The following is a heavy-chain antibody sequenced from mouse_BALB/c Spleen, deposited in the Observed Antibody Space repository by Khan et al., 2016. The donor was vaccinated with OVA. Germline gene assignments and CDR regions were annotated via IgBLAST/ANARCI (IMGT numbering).Heavy chain of an antibody. CDR3: ARDYWDEFTY. CDR2: IDPANGNT. CDR1: GFNIKDTY. D-gene: IGHD4-1*01. V-gene: IGHV14-3*02. Sequence: VQLKESGAELVKPGASVKLSCTASGFNIKDTYMHWVKQRPEQGLEWIGRIDPANGNTKSDPKFQGKATITAETSSNTAYLQLRSLTSEDPAVYYRARDYWDEFTYWGQGTLVTVSA. J-gene: IGHJ3*01.